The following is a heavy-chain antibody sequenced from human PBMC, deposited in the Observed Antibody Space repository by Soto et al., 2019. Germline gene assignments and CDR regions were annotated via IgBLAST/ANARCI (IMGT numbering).Heavy chain of an antibody. Sequence: PSETLSLTCAVYGGPFSGYYWSWIRQPPGKGLEWIGEINHSGSTNYNPSLKSRVTISVDTSKNQFSLKLSSVTAADTAVYYCARGIVVVPAAIDYYYMDVWGKGTTVTVSS. D-gene: IGHD2-2*02. CDR3: ARGIVVVPAAIDYYYMDV. V-gene: IGHV4-34*01. CDR2: INHSGST. CDR1: GGPFSGYY. J-gene: IGHJ6*03.